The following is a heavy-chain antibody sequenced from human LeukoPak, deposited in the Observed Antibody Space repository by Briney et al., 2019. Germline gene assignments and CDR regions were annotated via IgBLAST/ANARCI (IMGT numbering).Heavy chain of an antibody. V-gene: IGHV3-74*01. Sequence: PRGSLRLSCAASGFTFSSYWMHWVRQAPGKGLVWVSRISSDGSSTSYADSVKGRFTIPRDNAKNTLYLQMSSLRAEDTAVYYCARGYSGTYRFGYWGQGTLVTVSS. CDR2: ISSDGSST. J-gene: IGHJ4*02. D-gene: IGHD1-26*01. CDR3: ARGYSGTYRFGY. CDR1: GFTFSSYW.